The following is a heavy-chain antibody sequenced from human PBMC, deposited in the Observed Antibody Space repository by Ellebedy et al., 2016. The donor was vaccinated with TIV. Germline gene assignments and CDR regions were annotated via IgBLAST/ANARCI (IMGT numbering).Heavy chain of an antibody. CDR3: AGRAYNWNDGSLFDY. V-gene: IGHV3-11*01. CDR2: ISSSGSTI. Sequence: GESLKISCAASGFTFSDYYMSWIRQAPGKGLEWVSYISSSGSTIYYADSVKGRFTISRDNAKNSLYLQMNSLRAEDTAVYYCAGRAYNWNDGSLFDYWGQGTLVTVSS. J-gene: IGHJ4*02. D-gene: IGHD1-1*01. CDR1: GFTFSDYY.